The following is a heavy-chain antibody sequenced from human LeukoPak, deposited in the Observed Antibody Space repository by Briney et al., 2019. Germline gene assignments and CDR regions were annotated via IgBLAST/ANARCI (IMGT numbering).Heavy chain of an antibody. D-gene: IGHD6-25*01. CDR1: GGYISGFS. Sequence: PSETLSLTCTLSGGYISGFSWAWVRLSPGKDLEWIATLHSNGNTYSNPSLKSRVTMSVDTSENQFSLNLRSVTATDTAVYYCARNRTGYPNWFDAWGQGTLVTVSS. J-gene: IGHJ5*02. V-gene: IGHV4-59*04. CDR2: LHSNGNT. CDR3: ARNRTGYPNWFDA.